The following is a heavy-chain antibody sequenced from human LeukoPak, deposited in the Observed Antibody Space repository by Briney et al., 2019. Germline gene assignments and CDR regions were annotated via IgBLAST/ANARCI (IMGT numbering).Heavy chain of an antibody. CDR1: GYTFTSYY. J-gene: IGHJ5*02. Sequence: ASVKVSCKASGYTFTSYYMHWVRQAPGQGLEWMGLINPGGGSTSYAQKFQGRVTMTRDTSTSTVYMELSSLRSEDTAVYYCARGGGIAAAGADNWFDPWGQGTLVTVSS. D-gene: IGHD6-13*01. CDR2: INPGGGST. CDR3: ARGGGIAAAGADNWFDP. V-gene: IGHV1-46*01.